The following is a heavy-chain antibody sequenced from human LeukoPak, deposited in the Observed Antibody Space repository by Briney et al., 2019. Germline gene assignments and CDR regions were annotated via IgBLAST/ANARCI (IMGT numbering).Heavy chain of an antibody. CDR3: ARKWGSPDY. Sequence: PGGSLRLSCAASGFTFSDYYMSWIRQAPGKGLEWVANIKQDGSEKYYVDSAKGRFTISRDNAKNSLYLQMNSLRAEDTAVYYCARKWGSPDYWGQGTLVTVSS. V-gene: IGHV3-7*01. CDR2: IKQDGSEK. CDR1: GFTFSDYY. D-gene: IGHD3-16*01. J-gene: IGHJ4*02.